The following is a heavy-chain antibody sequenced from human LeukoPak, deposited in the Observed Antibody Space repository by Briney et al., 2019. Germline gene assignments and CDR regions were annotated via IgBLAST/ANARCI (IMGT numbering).Heavy chain of an antibody. V-gene: IGHV4-34*01. J-gene: IGHJ4*02. CDR1: GGSFSGYY. CDR2: INHSGST. CDR3: ARPRIRKAAFDY. Sequence: SETLSLTCAVYGGSFSGYYWSWIRQPPGKGLEWIGEINHSGSTNYNPSLKSRVTISVDTSKNQFSLKLSSVTAADTAVYYCARPRIRKAAFDYWGQGTLVTVSS. D-gene: IGHD5-18*01.